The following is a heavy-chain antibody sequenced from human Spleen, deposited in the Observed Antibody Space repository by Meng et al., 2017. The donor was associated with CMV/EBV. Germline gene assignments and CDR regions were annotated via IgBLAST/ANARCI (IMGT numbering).Heavy chain of an antibody. CDR1: GFTFSAYV. V-gene: IGHV3-23*01. CDR2: ISGSDGTT. CDR3: AIPIAVAGTHDY. J-gene: IGHJ1*01. Sequence: GESLKISCAASGFTFSAYVMGWVRQAPGKGLEWISTISGSDGTTDYADSVKGRFTVSRDNSKNTLYLQMNGLRTDDTAVYYCAIPIAVAGTHDYWGQGTLVTVSS. D-gene: IGHD6-19*01.